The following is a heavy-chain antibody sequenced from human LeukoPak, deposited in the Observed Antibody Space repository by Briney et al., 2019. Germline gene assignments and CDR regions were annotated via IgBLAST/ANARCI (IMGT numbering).Heavy chain of an antibody. D-gene: IGHD6-13*01. CDR2: VSGRGDNT. V-gene: IGHV3-23*01. J-gene: IGHJ2*01. Sequence: GGSLRLSCAASGFPFSGYAMSWVRQAPGKGLEWVSAVSGRGDNTYYADSVKGRFAISRDNSKNTLYLQMNSLRAEDTAVYYCAKDPTSTRWYEKDLDWYFDLWGRGTLVTVSS. CDR3: AKDPTSTRWYEKDLDWYFDL. CDR1: GFPFSGYA.